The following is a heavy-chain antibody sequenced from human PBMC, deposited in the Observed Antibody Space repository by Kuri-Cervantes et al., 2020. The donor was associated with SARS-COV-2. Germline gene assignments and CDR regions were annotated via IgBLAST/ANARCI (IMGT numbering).Heavy chain of an antibody. V-gene: IGHV3-21*01. CDR3: AREDYDLCISPYYYDMDV. Sequence: GESLKISCAASEFTFSSYSMNWVRQAPGKGLEWVSSISSSSSYIYYADSVKGRFTISRDNAKNSLYLQMNSLRAEDTAVYYCAREDYDLCISPYYYDMDVWGKGTTVTVSS. D-gene: IGHD3-3*01. CDR1: EFTFSSYS. J-gene: IGHJ6*03. CDR2: ISSSSSYI.